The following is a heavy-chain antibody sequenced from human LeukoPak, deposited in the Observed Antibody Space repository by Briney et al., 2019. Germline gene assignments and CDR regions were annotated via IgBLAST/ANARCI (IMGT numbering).Heavy chain of an antibody. D-gene: IGHD3-3*01. CDR1: GFAFSSYA. V-gene: IGHV3-23*01. CDR2: ISGSGGST. J-gene: IGHJ3*02. Sequence: PGGSLRLSCAASGFAFSSYAMNWVRQAPGKGLEWGLEWVSSISGSGGSTYYADSVKGRFTISRDNSKNTLYLQMNSLRAEDTAVYYCAKDQGYDFWSKVGAFDIWGQGTMVTVSS. CDR3: AKDQGYDFWSKVGAFDI.